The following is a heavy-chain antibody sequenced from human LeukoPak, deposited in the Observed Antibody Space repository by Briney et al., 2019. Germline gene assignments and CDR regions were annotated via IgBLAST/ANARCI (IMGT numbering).Heavy chain of an antibody. CDR1: GFTFSSYA. Sequence: GGSLRLSCAASGFTFSSYAMGWVRQAPGKGLEWISAISGSGGNTYYAASVKGRFTFSRDNSMNTLFLQLNSLRAEDTAVYYCAKGPKIPAPTYYFDYWGQGTLVTVSS. V-gene: IGHV3-23*01. CDR3: AKGPKIPAPTYYFDY. D-gene: IGHD2-2*01. CDR2: ISGSGGNT. J-gene: IGHJ4*02.